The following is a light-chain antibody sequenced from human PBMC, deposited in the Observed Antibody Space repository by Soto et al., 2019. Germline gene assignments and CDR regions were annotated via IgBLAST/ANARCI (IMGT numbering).Light chain of an antibody. V-gene: IGLV1-44*01. J-gene: IGLJ2*01. CDR1: SSNIGSHT. Sequence: QLVLTQPPSASGTPGQRVTISCSGSSSNIGSHTVNWYQQLPGTAPRLLIYNTYYRPSGVPDRFSGSKSGTSASLAISGLQSEDEADYYCAAWEDSLNGVVFGGGTKLTVL. CDR2: NTY. CDR3: AAWEDSLNGVV.